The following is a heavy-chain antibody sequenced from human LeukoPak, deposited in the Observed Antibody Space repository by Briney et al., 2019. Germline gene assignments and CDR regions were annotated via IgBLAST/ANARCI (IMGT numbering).Heavy chain of an antibody. Sequence: GGSLRLSCAASGFTFSDYYMSWIRQAPGKGLDWVSYISSSGSTIYYADSVKGRFTISRDNSKNTVYLQMNSLRAEDTAVYYCAKGGSYRSQPYFDYWGQGTPVTVSS. CDR1: GFTFSDYY. CDR2: ISSSGSTI. V-gene: IGHV3-11*01. CDR3: AKGGSYRSQPYFDY. J-gene: IGHJ4*02. D-gene: IGHD3-16*02.